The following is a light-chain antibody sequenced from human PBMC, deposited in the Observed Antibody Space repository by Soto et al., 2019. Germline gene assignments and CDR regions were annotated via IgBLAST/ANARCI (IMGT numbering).Light chain of an antibody. CDR3: QQYNSYWT. CDR2: DAS. V-gene: IGKV1-5*01. J-gene: IGKJ1*01. CDR1: QSISSW. Sequence: DIQMTQSPSTLSASVGDRVTITCRASQSISSWLAWYQQKPGKAPKLLIYDASSLESGVPSRFSGSGSGTEFTLTISSMQPDDFATYYCQQYNSYWTLGPGTKV.